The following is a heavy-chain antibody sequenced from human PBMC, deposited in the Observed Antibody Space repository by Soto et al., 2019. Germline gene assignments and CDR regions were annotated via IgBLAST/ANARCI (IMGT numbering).Heavy chain of an antibody. Sequence: ASVKVSCKVSGYTLTELSMHWVRQAPGKGLEWMGGFDPEDGETIYAQKFQGRVTMTEDTSTDTAYMELSSLRSEDTAVYYCATPIAAAGSPSFDYWGQGTLVTAPQ. CDR1: GYTLTELS. V-gene: IGHV1-24*01. CDR2: FDPEDGET. J-gene: IGHJ4*02. CDR3: ATPIAAAGSPSFDY. D-gene: IGHD6-13*01.